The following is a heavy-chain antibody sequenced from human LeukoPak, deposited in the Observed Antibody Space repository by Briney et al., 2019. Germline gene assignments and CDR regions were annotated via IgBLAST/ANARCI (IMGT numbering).Heavy chain of an antibody. V-gene: IGHV1-8*03. Sequence: GASVKVSCKASGYTFTSYDINWVRQATGQGLEWMGWMNPNSGNTGYAQKFQGRVTITRNTSISTAYMELSSLRSEDTAVYYCARGEAAEDNWFDPWGQGTLVTVSS. D-gene: IGHD6-13*01. CDR2: MNPNSGNT. CDR1: GYTFTSYD. CDR3: ARGEAAEDNWFDP. J-gene: IGHJ5*02.